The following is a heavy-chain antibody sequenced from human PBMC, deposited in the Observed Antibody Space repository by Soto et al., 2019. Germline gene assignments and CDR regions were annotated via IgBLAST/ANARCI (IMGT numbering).Heavy chain of an antibody. CDR1: GFIFDNHA. Sequence: EVQLVESGGGLVRPGRSLRLSCTASGFIFDNHAMHWVRQAPGKGLEWVAGVTWNSVATGYADSVKGRFTISRDNAKNSLYLQMNSLSAEDTAVYFCVKEGGMKYFDFWGRGTVVTVSS. CDR3: VKEGGMKYFDF. V-gene: IGHV3-9*01. CDR2: VTWNSVAT. D-gene: IGHD3-16*01. J-gene: IGHJ2*01.